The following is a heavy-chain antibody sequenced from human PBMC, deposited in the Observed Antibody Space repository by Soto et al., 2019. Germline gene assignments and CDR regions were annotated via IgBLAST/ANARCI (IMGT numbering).Heavy chain of an antibody. J-gene: IGHJ4*02. CDR2: ISYDGSNQ. CDR3: AKDQASGQGSFDS. V-gene: IGHV3-30*18. Sequence: GGSLRLSCAASGFTFNIYGMHWVRQAPDKGLEWVALISYDGSNQYYADSVKGRFTISRDNSKNTLFLQMNSLRADDKAVYYCAKDQASGQGSFDSWGQGTLATVSS. CDR1: GFTFNIYG.